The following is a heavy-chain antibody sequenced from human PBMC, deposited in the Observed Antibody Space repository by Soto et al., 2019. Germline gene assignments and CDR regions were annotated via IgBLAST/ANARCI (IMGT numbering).Heavy chain of an antibody. V-gene: IGHV3-23*01. J-gene: IGHJ4*02. CDR3: AGVAARPFRFDY. Sequence: SLRLSCAASGFTFSSYAMSWVRQAPGKGLEWVSAISGSGGSTYYADSVKGRFTISRDNSKNTLYLQMNSLRAEDTAVYYCAGVAARPFRFDYWGQGTLVTVSS. CDR1: GFTFSSYA. D-gene: IGHD6-6*01. CDR2: ISGSGGST.